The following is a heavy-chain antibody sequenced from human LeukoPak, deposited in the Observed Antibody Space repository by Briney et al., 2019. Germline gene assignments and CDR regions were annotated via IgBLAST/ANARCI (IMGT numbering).Heavy chain of an antibody. CDR1: GFAFTSYA. CDR2: ISPSGGTA. CDR3: ASLRLVSGSYSDFDY. D-gene: IGHD1-26*01. V-gene: IGHV3-23*01. J-gene: IGHJ4*02. Sequence: GGSLRLSCAASGFAFTSYAMSWVRQAPGRGLEWVSAISPSGGTAYYADSVKGRFTISRDNSKNTLYLQMNSLRAEDTAVYYCASLRLVSGSYSDFDYWGQGTLVTVSS.